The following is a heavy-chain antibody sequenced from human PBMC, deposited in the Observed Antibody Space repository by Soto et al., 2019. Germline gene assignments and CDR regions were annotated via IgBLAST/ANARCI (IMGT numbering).Heavy chain of an antibody. D-gene: IGHD2-2*01. Sequence: SQTLSLTCAVSGGSISSSNWWSWVRQPPGKGLEWIGEIYHSGSTNYNPSLKSRDTISIDKSKNQFSLKLSSVTAADTAVYYCAKPSTFYCISTSCPDAFEIWGQGTMVT. CDR3: AKPSTFYCISTSCPDAFEI. J-gene: IGHJ3*02. CDR1: GGSISSSNW. V-gene: IGHV4-4*02. CDR2: IYHSGST.